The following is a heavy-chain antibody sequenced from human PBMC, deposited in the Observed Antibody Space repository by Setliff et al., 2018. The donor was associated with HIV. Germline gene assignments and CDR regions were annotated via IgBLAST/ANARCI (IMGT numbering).Heavy chain of an antibody. CDR2: IYYNGNA. V-gene: IGHV4-30-2*01. J-gene: IGHJ6*02. CDR3: ARRGDFFYYAMDV. CDR1: GGSMRSSGYS. Sequence: TLSLPCAVSGGSMRSSGYSWTWIRQAPGKSLEWVGYIYYNGNAYYNPSLKSRVTISVDRSKNQFSLKLSSVTAADTAVYYCARRGDFFYYAMDVWGQGTTVTVSS.